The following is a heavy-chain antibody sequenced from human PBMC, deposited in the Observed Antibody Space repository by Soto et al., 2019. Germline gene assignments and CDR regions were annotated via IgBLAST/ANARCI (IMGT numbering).Heavy chain of an antibody. V-gene: IGHV1-58*01. CDR2: IVAGSGNT. CDR1: GFTFTSSA. CDR3: AASSGWYPHYYFDY. D-gene: IGHD6-19*01. J-gene: IGHJ4*02. Sequence: ASVKVSCKASGFTFTSSAVQWVRQARGQRLEWIGWIVAGSGNTNYAQKLQERVTITRDMSTSTAYMELSSLRSEDTAVYYCAASSGWYPHYYFDYWGQGTLVTVSS.